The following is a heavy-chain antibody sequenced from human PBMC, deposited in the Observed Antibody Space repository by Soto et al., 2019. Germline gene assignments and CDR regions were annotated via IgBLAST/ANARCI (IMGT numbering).Heavy chain of an antibody. CDR2: ISSSSSYI. V-gene: IGHV3-21*01. Sequence: GGSLRLSCAASGFTFSSYSMNWVRQAPGKGLEWVSSISSSSSYIYYADSVKGRFTISRDNAKNSLYLQMNSLRAEDTAVYYCARNPKPRDFWSGYYTLDAFDIWGQGTRVTV. CDR3: ARNPKPRDFWSGYYTLDAFDI. CDR1: GFTFSSYS. D-gene: IGHD3-3*01. J-gene: IGHJ3*02.